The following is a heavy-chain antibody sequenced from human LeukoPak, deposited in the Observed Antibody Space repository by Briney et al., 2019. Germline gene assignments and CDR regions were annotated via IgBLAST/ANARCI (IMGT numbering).Heavy chain of an antibody. V-gene: IGHV4-59*01. J-gene: IGHJ5*01. CDR3: ARKSSGWFDS. CDR2: IYKSETT. Sequence: SETLSLTCTVSGVSISSYYWSWIRQPPGKGLEWIGYIYKSETTNYNPSLKSRVTISKDMSKNQFSLKLSSVTAADTAVYYCARKSSGWFDSWGQGTLVTVSS. D-gene: IGHD1-26*01. CDR1: GVSISSYY.